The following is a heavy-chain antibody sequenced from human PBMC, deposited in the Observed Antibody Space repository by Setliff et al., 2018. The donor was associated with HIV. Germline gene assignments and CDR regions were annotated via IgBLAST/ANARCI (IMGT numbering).Heavy chain of an antibody. CDR3: ARTKGGSKHGSFWDS. CDR2: IHYNGIT. J-gene: IGHJ5*02. Sequence: SETLSLTCTVSGGSMSSSGPGYYWGWVRQHPATGLEWIGYIHYNGITYYNPSLESRVSISVDLSKNQFSLKLNSVTVADTAVYYCARTKGGSKHGSFWDSWGQGILVTVSS. CDR1: GGSMSSSGPGYY. D-gene: IGHD3-10*01. V-gene: IGHV4-31*03.